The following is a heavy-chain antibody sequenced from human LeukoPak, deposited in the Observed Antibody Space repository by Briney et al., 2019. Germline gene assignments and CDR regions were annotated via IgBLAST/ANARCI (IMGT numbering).Heavy chain of an antibody. Sequence: PSETLSLTCTVSGGSISSSSYYWGWTRQPPGKGLEWIGSIYYSGSTYYNPSLKSRVTISVDTSKNQFSLKLSSVTAADTAVYYCASVVVPAAILYWGQGTLVTVSS. J-gene: IGHJ4*02. CDR3: ASVVVPAAILY. CDR2: IYYSGST. CDR1: GGSISSSSYY. D-gene: IGHD2-2*02. V-gene: IGHV4-39*01.